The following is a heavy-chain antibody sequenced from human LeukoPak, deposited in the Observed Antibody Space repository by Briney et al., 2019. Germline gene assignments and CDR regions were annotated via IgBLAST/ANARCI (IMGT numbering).Heavy chain of an antibody. CDR3: AKRRSSGYYYGSFDY. D-gene: IGHD3-22*01. CDR2: ISGSGGST. Sequence: PGGSLRLSCAASGFTFSSYAMSWVRQAPGKGLEWVSAISGSGGSTYYADSVKGRFTISRDNSKNTLYLQMNSLRAEDTAVYYCAKRRSSGYYYGSFDYWGQGTLVTVSS. CDR1: GFTFSSYA. J-gene: IGHJ4*02. V-gene: IGHV3-23*01.